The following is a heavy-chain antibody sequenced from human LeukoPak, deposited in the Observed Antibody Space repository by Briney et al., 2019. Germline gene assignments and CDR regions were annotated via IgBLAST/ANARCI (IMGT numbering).Heavy chain of an antibody. CDR1: GFTFNNYA. J-gene: IGHJ4*02. Sequence: GGSLRLSCAASGFTFNNYAMNWVRQAPGKGLEWVAAVTGPADTTYYADSVKGRITISGDSFKDTVYLQMNRLGAEDTALYYCAKGAAIDHWGQGTLVTVSS. CDR2: VTGPADTT. CDR3: AKGAAIDH. D-gene: IGHD5-24*01. V-gene: IGHV3-23*01.